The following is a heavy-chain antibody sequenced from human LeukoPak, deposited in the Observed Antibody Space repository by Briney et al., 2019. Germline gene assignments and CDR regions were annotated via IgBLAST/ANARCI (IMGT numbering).Heavy chain of an antibody. J-gene: IGHJ4*02. CDR3: AKDGGLWVSAHWGDS. Sequence: GGSLRLSCGASGFIFRNYAMSWVRQAPGEGLEWVSGISANGGGTYYADSVKGRFTVSRDNSKNTLYLQMNSLRAEDTAVYYCAKDGGLWVSAHWGDSWGRGTLATVSS. CDR1: GFIFRNYA. D-gene: IGHD7-27*01. CDR2: ISANGGGT. V-gene: IGHV3-23*01.